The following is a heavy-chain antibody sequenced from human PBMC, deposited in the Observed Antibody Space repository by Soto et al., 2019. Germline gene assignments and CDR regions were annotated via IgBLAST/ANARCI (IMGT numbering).Heavy chain of an antibody. CDR2: IYTSGST. V-gene: IGHV4-4*07. Sequence: QVQLQESGPGLVKPSETLSLTCTVSGGSISSYYWSWIRQPAGKGLEWIGRIYTSGSTNYNPSLKSRVTISVDKSKNQFSLKLSSVTAADTAVYYCARDQGITGTTGAFDIWGQGTMVTVSS. CDR1: GGSISSYY. CDR3: ARDQGITGTTGAFDI. J-gene: IGHJ3*02. D-gene: IGHD1-7*01.